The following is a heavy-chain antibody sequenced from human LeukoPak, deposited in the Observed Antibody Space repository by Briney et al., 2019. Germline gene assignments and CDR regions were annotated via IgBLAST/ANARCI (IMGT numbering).Heavy chain of an antibody. CDR1: GFTFDDYA. CDR2: ISWNSGSI. CDR3: AKGKMATKAPGFDY. V-gene: IGHV3-9*01. J-gene: IGHJ4*02. Sequence: PGRSLRLSCAASGFTFDDYAMHWVRQAPGKGLEGVSGISWNSGSIGYADSVKGRFTISRDNAKNSLYLQMNSLRAEDTALYYCAKGKMATKAPGFDYWGQGTLVTVSS. D-gene: IGHD5-24*01.